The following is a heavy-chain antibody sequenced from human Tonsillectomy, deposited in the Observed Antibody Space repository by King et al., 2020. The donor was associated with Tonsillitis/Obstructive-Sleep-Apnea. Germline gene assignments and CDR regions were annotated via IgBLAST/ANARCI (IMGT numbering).Heavy chain of an antibody. CDR2: ISSDSSFT. CDR3: ARIYYYGSGSPSQNYMDV. J-gene: IGHJ6*03. Sequence: VQLVESGGGLVKPGGSLRLSCAASGFTFSDYYMSWIRQDPGKGLEWVSYISSDSSFTNSADSVKGRFTISRDNAKNSLYLQMKSLRAEDTAVYFCARIYYYGSGSPSQNYMDVWGKGTTLTVSS. D-gene: IGHD3-10*01. V-gene: IGHV3-11*05. CDR1: GFTFSDYY.